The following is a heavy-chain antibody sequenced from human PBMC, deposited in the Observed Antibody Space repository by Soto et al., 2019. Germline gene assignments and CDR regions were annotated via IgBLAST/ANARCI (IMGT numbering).Heavy chain of an antibody. D-gene: IGHD3-10*01. CDR3: ARVKVAPNYYGSGSYYQLRYYYYGMDV. CDR1: VFTVSSNY. J-gene: IGHJ6*02. V-gene: IGHV3-53*01. CDR2: IYSGGST. Sequence: GWSLRLSCAASVFTVSSNYMSWVRQAPGKGLEWVSVIYSGGSTYYADSVKGRFTISRDNSKNTLYLQMNSLRAEDTAVYYCARVKVAPNYYGSGSYYQLRYYYYGMDVWGQGTTVTVSS.